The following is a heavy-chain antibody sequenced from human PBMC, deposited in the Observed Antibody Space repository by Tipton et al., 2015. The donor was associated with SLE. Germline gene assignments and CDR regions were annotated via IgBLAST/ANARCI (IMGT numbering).Heavy chain of an antibody. J-gene: IGHJ4*02. D-gene: IGHD3-22*01. V-gene: IGHV1-2*06. CDR2: INPNSGGT. CDR3: ARDNRSEDYYDSSGQDY. Sequence: SCAASGFTFSSYAMSWVRQAPGQGLEWMGRINPNSGGTNYAQKFQGRVTMTRDTSISTAYMELSRLRSDDTAVYYCARDNRSEDYYDSSGQDYWGQGTLVTVSS. CDR1: GFTFSSYA.